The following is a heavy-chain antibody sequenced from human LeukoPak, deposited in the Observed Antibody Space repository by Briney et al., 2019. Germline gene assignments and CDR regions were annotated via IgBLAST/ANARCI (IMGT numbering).Heavy chain of an antibody. CDR2: IVVGSGNA. CDR3: AASPPYERSGFYPPPPLDY. D-gene: IGHD3-22*01. J-gene: IGHJ4*02. V-gene: IGHV1-58*01. Sequence: GTSVKVSCKASGFTFTSSAVQWVRQARGQRLEWIGWIVVGSGNANYAQKFQERVTISRDMSTSTAYMELSSLRSEETAVYYCAASPPYERSGFYPPPPLDYWGQGTLVTVSS. CDR1: GFTFTSSA.